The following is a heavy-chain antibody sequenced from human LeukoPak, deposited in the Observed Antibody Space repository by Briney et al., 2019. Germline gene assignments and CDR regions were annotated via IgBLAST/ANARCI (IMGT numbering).Heavy chain of an antibody. CDR2: ISPYNGNT. V-gene: IGHV1-18*01. D-gene: IGHD2-2*01. CDR3: ARDSEDIVVVPAAMCSY. J-gene: IGHJ4*02. Sequence: ASVKVSCKASGYTFTSYGISWVRQAPGQGRDWMGWISPYNGNTNYAQKLQGRVTMTTDTSTSTAYMELTSLRSDDTAVYYCARDSEDIVVVPAAMCSYWGQGTLVTVSS. CDR1: GYTFTSYG.